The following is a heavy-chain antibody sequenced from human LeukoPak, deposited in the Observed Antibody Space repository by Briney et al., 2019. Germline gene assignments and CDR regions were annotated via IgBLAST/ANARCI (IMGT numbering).Heavy chain of an antibody. J-gene: IGHJ6*03. D-gene: IGHD6-6*01. Sequence: SETLSLTCTVSGGSISSGSYYWSWIRQPAGKGLEWIGRIYTSGSTNYNPSLKSRVTISVDTSKNQFSLKLSSVTAADTAVYYCARGPGGGIAARHYYYYYMDVWGKGTTVTVSS. CDR2: IYTSGST. V-gene: IGHV4-61*02. CDR3: ARGPGGGIAARHYYYYYMDV. CDR1: GGSISSGSYY.